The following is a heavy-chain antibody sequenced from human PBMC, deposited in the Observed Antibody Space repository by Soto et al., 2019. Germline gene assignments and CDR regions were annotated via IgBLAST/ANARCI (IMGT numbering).Heavy chain of an antibody. J-gene: IGHJ4*02. Sequence: SETRSLTCAVYGGSFSGYYWSWIRQPPGKGLEWIGEINHRGSTNYNPSLKSRVTISVDTSKNQFSLKLSSVTAADTAVYYCARGASSYYYDSSGYYLTPAYDYWGQGTLVTVSS. CDR1: GGSFSGYY. CDR3: ARGASSYYYDSSGYYLTPAYDY. D-gene: IGHD3-22*01. CDR2: INHRGST. V-gene: IGHV4-34*01.